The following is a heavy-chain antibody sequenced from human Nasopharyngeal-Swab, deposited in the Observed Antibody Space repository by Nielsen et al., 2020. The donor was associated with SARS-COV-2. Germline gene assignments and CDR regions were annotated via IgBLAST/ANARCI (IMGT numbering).Heavy chain of an antibody. CDR3: ARDSGTRQYYDFWSGYDAYAFDI. Sequence: SETLSLTCTVSGGSISSYYWSWIRQPPGKGLEWIGYIYYSGSTNYNPPLKSRVTISVDTSKNQFSLKLSSVTAADTAVYYCARDSGTRQYYDFWSGYDAYAFDIWGQGTMVTVSS. CDR1: GGSISSYY. J-gene: IGHJ3*02. V-gene: IGHV4-59*01. CDR2: IYYSGST. D-gene: IGHD3-3*01.